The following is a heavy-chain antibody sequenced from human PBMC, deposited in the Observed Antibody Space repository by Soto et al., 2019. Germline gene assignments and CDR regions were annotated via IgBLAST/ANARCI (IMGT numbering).Heavy chain of an antibody. CDR3: ARHSLALRKNNWFDP. D-gene: IGHD3-3*02. Sequence: TSETLSPTCPVSGDSIISSDFYWGWVRQPPGKGLEWIGSIFYLGSSYYNPSLKSRVTMSVVTSNNQFSLRLRSVTAADTALYFCARHSLALRKNNWFDPWGQGIMVTVSS. CDR2: IFYLGSS. V-gene: IGHV4-39*01. J-gene: IGHJ5*02. CDR1: GDSIISSDFY.